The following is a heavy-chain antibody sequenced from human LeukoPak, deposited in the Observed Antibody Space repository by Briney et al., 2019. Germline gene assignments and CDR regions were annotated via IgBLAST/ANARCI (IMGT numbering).Heavy chain of an antibody. CDR1: GFTFSNYA. V-gene: IGHV3-30*02. D-gene: IGHD3-22*01. CDR2: IRYDGSNK. J-gene: IGHJ6*03. CDR3: AKDKYYYDSSAPYYMDV. Sequence: GGSLRLSCTVSGFTFSNYAMHWVRQAPGKGLEWVAFIRYDGSNKYYADSVKGRFTISRDNSKNTLYLQMNSLRAEDTAVYYCAKDKYYYDSSAPYYMDVWGKGSTVTISS.